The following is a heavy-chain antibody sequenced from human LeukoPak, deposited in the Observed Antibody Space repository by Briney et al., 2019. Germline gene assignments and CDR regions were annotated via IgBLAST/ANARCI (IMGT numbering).Heavy chain of an antibody. V-gene: IGHV1-8*02. CDR2: MNPNSGNT. Sequence: ASVKVSYKASGYTFTSYDINWVRQATGQGLEWMGWMNPNSGNTGYAQKFQGRVTMTEDTPTDPAYMELSSLRSEHTAVYYCATAVGGEGVDNWGQGTLVTVSS. CDR3: ATAVGGEGVDN. J-gene: IGHJ4*02. CDR1: GYTFTSYD. D-gene: IGHD3-3*01.